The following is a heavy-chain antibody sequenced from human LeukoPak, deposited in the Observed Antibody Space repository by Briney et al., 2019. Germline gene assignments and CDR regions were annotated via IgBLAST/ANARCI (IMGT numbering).Heavy chain of an antibody. Sequence: SVKVACKASGGTFSSYTFAWVRQAPGQXLEWMGRIVVIFARTDYAEKFRGRVTISADTPRSTVFMEMSSLSSEDTAVYYCARWAGFCSSANCPYYLDYWGQGALVTVSS. V-gene: IGHV1-69*02. CDR1: GGTFSSYT. CDR2: IVVIFART. D-gene: IGHD2-2*01. J-gene: IGHJ4*02. CDR3: ARWAGFCSSANCPYYLDY.